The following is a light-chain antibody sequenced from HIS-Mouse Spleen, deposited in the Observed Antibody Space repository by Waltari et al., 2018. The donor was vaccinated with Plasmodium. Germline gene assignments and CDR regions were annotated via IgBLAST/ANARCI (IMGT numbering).Light chain of an antibody. J-gene: IGLJ2*01. V-gene: IGLV2-11*01. CDR1: SSDVGGYNY. CDR3: CSYAGSYTSS. Sequence: QSALTQPRSVSGSPGQSVPISCTGTSSDVGGYNYVSWYQQHPGKAPNLMIYDVSKRPSGVPDRFSGSKSGNTASLTISGLQAEDEADYYCCSYAGSYTSSFGGGTKLTVL. CDR2: DVS.